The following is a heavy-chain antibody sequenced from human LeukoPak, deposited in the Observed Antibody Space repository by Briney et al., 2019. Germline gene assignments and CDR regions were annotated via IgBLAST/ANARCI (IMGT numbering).Heavy chain of an antibody. V-gene: IGHV1-2*02. CDR2: INPNSGGT. Sequence: ASVKVSCKASGYTFTGYYMHWVRQAPGQGLEWMGWINPNSGGTNYAQKFQGRVTMTRGPSIGTAYMELSRLRSDDTAVYCCARERPMVRGVPGPFDYWGQGTLVTVSS. CDR1: GYTFTGYY. D-gene: IGHD3-10*01. CDR3: ARERPMVRGVPGPFDY. J-gene: IGHJ4*02.